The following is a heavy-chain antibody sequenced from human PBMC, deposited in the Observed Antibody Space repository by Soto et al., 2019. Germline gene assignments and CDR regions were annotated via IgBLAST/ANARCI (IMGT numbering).Heavy chain of an antibody. CDR2: ISGGGDTT. V-gene: IGHV3-23*01. CDR3: AKGRGGSGSLTPRVDF. D-gene: IGHD3-10*01. CDR1: GFTFNNYA. Sequence: EVQLLESGGGLVQPGGSLRLSCAASGFTFNNYAMTWVRQAPGKGLEWVSAISGGGDTTSYADSVKGRFTVSRDGSKNTLYLQRSSLRAEDTALYYCAKGRGGSGSLTPRVDFWGQGTLFTVSP. J-gene: IGHJ4*02.